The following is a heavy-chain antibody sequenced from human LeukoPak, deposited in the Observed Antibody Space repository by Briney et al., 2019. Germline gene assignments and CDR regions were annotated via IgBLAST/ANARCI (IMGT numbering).Heavy chain of an antibody. CDR1: GFSFRNYW. CDR3: SAGDVFDI. CDR2: INQDESVE. V-gene: IGHV3-7*01. J-gene: IGHJ3*02. Sequence: GGSLGLSCEVSGFSFRNYWMTWVRQAPGKGLEWVANINQDESVEQYADSVKGRFTITRDNGKNSLYLQMNSLRAEDTAVYYCSAGDVFDIWGQGTMVTVSS.